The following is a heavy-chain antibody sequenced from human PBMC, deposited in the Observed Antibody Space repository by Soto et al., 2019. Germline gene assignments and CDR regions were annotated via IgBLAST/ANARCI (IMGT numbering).Heavy chain of an antibody. D-gene: IGHD6-19*01. V-gene: IGHV4-34*01. Sequence: SDTLSLTCVVSGLSFSCYFLTWIRQSPGRGLEWIGEISHSGSRNYNPAFQSRVIISVDSSKNHVSLKLSSVTAADSATYFCARGLAYDRPITVAEPFDSWGQGTLVNVSS. CDR1: GLSFSCYF. CDR2: ISHSGSR. CDR3: ARGLAYDRPITVAEPFDS. J-gene: IGHJ4*02.